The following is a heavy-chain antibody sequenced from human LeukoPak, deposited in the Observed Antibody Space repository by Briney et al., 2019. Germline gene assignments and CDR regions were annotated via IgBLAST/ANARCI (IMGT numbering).Heavy chain of an antibody. J-gene: IGHJ4*02. Sequence: ASVKVSCKASGYTFTGYGISWVRQAPGQGLEWMRWISAYNGNTNYAQILQGRVTMTTDTSTSTAYMELRSLRSDDTAVYYCARDELLRCDYWGQGTLVTVSS. D-gene: IGHD1-26*01. CDR1: GYTFTGYG. V-gene: IGHV1-18*01. CDR2: ISAYNGNT. CDR3: ARDELLRCDY.